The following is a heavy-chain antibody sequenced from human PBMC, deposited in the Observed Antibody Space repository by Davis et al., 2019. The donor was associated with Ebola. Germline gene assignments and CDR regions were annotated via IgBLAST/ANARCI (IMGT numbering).Heavy chain of an antibody. V-gene: IGHV1-8*03. CDR1: GGTFSSYA. Sequence: ASVKVSCKASGGTFSSYAISWVRQATGQGLEWMGWMNPNSGNTGYAQKFQGRVTITRNTSISTAYMELSSLRSEDTAVYYCARVMGYYGSGSIDYWGQGTLVTVSS. CDR3: ARVMGYYGSGSIDY. CDR2: MNPNSGNT. D-gene: IGHD3-10*01. J-gene: IGHJ4*02.